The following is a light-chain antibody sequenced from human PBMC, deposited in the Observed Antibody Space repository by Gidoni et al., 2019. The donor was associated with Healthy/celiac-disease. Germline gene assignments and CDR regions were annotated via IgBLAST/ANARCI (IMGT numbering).Light chain of an antibody. V-gene: IGKV1-39*01. J-gene: IGKJ1*01. CDR2: AAS. CDR1: QSISSY. CDR3: QQSDSTPRT. Sequence: DIQMTPSPSSLSASVGDRVTITCRVIQSISSYLNWYQQKPGKAPKLLIYAASSLQSGVPSRFSGSGSGTDVTLTISSLQPEDCATYYCQQSDSTPRTFGQGTKVEIK.